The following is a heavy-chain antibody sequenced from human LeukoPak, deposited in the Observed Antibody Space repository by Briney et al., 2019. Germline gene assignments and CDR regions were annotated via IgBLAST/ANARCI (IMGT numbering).Heavy chain of an antibody. J-gene: IGHJ4*02. V-gene: IGHV4-4*07. D-gene: IGHD6-19*01. Sequence: PSETLSLTCTVSVVTLSIYYWNWIRQPAGKGLEWIGRVYTSGTTNYSPSLKSRITMSVDTSQNQFSLRLISVTAADTAVYYCARRTGWSSDLFDYWGQGTLVTVSS. CDR2: VYTSGTT. CDR3: ARRTGWSSDLFDY. CDR1: VVTLSIYY.